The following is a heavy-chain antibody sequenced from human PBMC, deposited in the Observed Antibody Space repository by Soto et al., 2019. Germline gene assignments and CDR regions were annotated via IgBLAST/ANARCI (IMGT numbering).Heavy chain of an antibody. CDR2: LSAYNGNT. Sequence: QGQLVQSGAEVKKPGASVKVSCKASGYTFTSYGISWVRQAPGQGLEWMGWLSAYNGNTNYAQKPQGRVTMTTDTSTSTAYMELRSLRSDDTAVYYCARDSDLGYCSSTSCYDWYYFDYWGQGTLVTVSS. V-gene: IGHV1-18*01. D-gene: IGHD2-2*01. CDR3: ARDSDLGYCSSTSCYDWYYFDY. CDR1: GYTFTSYG. J-gene: IGHJ4*02.